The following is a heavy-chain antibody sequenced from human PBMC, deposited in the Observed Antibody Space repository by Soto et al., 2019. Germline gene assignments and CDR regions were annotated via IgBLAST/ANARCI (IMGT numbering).Heavy chain of an antibody. CDR3: AKDGGQRITMIVVVIDYFDY. Sequence: GESLKISCAASGFTFSSYAMSWVRQAPGKGLEWVSAISGSGGSTYYADSVKGRFTISRENSKNTLYLQMNSLRAEDTAVYYCAKDGGQRITMIVVVIDYFDYWGQGTLVTVSS. J-gene: IGHJ4*02. V-gene: IGHV3-23*01. D-gene: IGHD3-22*01. CDR1: GFTFSSYA. CDR2: ISGSGGST.